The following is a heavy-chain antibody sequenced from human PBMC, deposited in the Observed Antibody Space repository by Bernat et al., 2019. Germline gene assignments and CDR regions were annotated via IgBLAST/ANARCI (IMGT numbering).Heavy chain of an antibody. J-gene: IGHJ6*02. CDR3: ARDVRRLAYYGMDV. D-gene: IGHD6-19*01. V-gene: IGHV3-21*01. CDR1: GFTFSSYS. CDR2: ISSSGSYI. Sequence: EVQLVESGGGLVKPGGSLRLSCAASGFTFSSYSMNWVRQAPGKGLVWVSSISSSGSYIYYADSVKGRFTISRDNAKNSLYLQMNSLRAEDTAVYYCARDVRRLAYYGMDVWGQGTTVTVSS.